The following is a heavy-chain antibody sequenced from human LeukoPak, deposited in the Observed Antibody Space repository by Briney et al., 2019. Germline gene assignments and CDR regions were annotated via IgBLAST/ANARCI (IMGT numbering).Heavy chain of an antibody. V-gene: IGHV3-23*01. CDR2: ISGSGGST. J-gene: IGHJ6*02. CDR1: GFTFSSYA. Sequence: GVLRLSCAASGFTFSSYAMSWVRQAPGKGLEWVSAISGSGGSTYYADSVKGRFTISRDNPKNTLYLQMNSLRAEDTAVYYCARYIVVVPAAIRDLPSPYYYYGMDVWGQGTTVTVSS. CDR3: ARYIVVVPAAIRDLPSPYYYYGMDV. D-gene: IGHD2-2*02.